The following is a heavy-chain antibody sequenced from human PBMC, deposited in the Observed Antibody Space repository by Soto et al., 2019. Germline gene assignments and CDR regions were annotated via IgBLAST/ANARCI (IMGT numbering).Heavy chain of an antibody. J-gene: IGHJ4*02. D-gene: IGHD6-19*01. CDR2: MYYTGAT. V-gene: IGHV4-39*01. CDR3: ARHSGGWG. Sequence: PSETLSLTCTVSGDSISSGSYFWGWIRQPPGKGLEWIGSMYYTGATYHNPSLQSRVTISVDTSKNHFSLRLNSVTAADTAVYFCARHSGGWGGGQGTLVTVSS. CDR1: GDSISSGSYF.